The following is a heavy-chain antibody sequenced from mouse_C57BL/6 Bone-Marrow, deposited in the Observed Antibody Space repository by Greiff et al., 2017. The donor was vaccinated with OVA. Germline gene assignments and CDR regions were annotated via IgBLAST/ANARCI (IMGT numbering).Heavy chain of an antibody. J-gene: IGHJ4*01. D-gene: IGHD1-1*01. CDR3: TSPVYYYGSSPYAMDY. CDR2: ISSGGDYI. CDR1: GFTFSSYA. Sequence: EVMLVESGEGLVKPGGSLKLSCAASGFTFSSYAMSWVRQTPEKRLEWVAYISSGGDYIYYADTVKGRFTISRDNARNTLYLQMSSLKSEDTAMYYGTSPVYYYGSSPYAMDYWGQGTSVTVSS. V-gene: IGHV5-9-1*02.